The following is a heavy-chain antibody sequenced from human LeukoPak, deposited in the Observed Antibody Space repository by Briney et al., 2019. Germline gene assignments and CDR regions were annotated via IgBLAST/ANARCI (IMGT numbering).Heavy chain of an antibody. D-gene: IGHD2-21*01. CDR1: GFTFSSYA. CDR2: ISGSGGST. CDR3: ARGSLGSSTSSDCCPLDY. V-gene: IGHV3-23*01. J-gene: IGHJ4*02. Sequence: GGSLRLSCAASGFTFSSYAMSWVRQAPGRGLEWVSAISGSGGSTYYADSVKGRFTISRDNSKNTLYLQMNSLRAEDTAVFYCARGSLGSSTSSDCCPLDYWGQGALVTVSS.